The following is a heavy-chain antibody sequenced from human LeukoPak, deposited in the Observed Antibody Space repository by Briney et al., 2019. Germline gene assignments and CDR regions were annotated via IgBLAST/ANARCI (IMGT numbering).Heavy chain of an antibody. J-gene: IGHJ4*02. CDR1: GDSVPSNSAA. CDR3: ARDLKDVDSGYDSGGFDY. CDR2: TYYRSKWYN. D-gene: IGHD5-12*01. V-gene: IGHV6-1*01. Sequence: SQTLSLTCAISGDSVPSNSAAWNWIRQSPSRGLEWLGRTYYRSKWYNDYAVSVKSRITINPDTSKNQFSLQLNSVTPEDTAVYYCARDLKDVDSGYDSGGFDYWGQGTLVTVSS.